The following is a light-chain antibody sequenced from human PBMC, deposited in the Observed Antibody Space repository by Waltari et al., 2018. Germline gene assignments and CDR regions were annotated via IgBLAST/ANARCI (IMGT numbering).Light chain of an antibody. CDR3: QSADSTSTHVV. V-gene: IGLV3-25*03. J-gene: IGLJ2*01. CDR2: KDT. CDR1: AFPQQL. Sequence: SYELTQPPSLSVSQGQTPTITCSGDAFPQQLAFWYHPKPGQAPVLVTYKDTERPSGIPDRFSGSTSGTTVTLTISGVQAEDEADYYCQSADSTSTHVVFGGGTKLTVL.